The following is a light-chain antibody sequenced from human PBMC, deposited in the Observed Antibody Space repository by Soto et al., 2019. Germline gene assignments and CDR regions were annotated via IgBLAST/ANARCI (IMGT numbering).Light chain of an antibody. CDR1: SSDVGGSNF. CDR3: SSYTTSTTLFV. CDR2: DVS. V-gene: IGLV2-14*01. Sequence: QSALTQPASVSGSPGQSITISCTGTSSDVGGSNFVSWYQQHPGKAPKLMIYDVSNRPSGVSSRFSGSKSGNTASLTISGLQAEDEADYYCSSYTTSTTLFVLGTGTKLTVL. J-gene: IGLJ1*01.